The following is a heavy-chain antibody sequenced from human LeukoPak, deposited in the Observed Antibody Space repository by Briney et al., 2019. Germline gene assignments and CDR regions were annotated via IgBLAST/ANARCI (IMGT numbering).Heavy chain of an antibody. Sequence: PGGSLRLSCAASGFSFSSYGMHWVRQAPGKGLEWVAVISYDGSDKYYADSVKGRLTISRDNSKNTLYLQMNSLRAEDTAVYYRAKVGSGTYYTSRGAFDIWGQGTMVTVSS. V-gene: IGHV3-30*18. J-gene: IGHJ3*02. CDR3: AKVGSGTYYTSRGAFDI. D-gene: IGHD1-26*01. CDR2: ISYDGSDK. CDR1: GFSFSSYG.